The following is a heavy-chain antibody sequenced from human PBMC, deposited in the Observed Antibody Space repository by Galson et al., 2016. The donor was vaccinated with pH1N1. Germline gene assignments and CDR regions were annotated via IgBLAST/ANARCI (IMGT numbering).Heavy chain of an antibody. V-gene: IGHV1-69*06. Sequence: SVKVSCKVSGYPFSSHDINWVRQAPGQGLEWMGGIVAIFGTTNYAQKFQGRVTITADKSSSTVYMEVNRLTSQDTAVYYCARGYSYHNNDGFDLWGQGTMVTVSA. CDR2: IVAIFGTT. CDR1: GYPFSSHD. J-gene: IGHJ3*01. D-gene: IGHD5-18*01. CDR3: ARGYSYHNNDGFDL.